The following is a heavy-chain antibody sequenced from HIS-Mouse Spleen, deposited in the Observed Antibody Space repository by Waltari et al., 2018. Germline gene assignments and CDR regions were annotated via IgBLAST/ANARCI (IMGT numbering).Heavy chain of an antibody. CDR1: GGTFSSYA. CDR2: IIPIFGTA. Sequence: QVQLVQSGAEVKKPGSSVKVSCKASGGTFSSYAISWVRQAPGQGLEWMGGIIPIFGTANYAQKFQGRVTITADESTSTAYMELSSLRSEDTAVYYCARYHKLYRSSWSPGWFDPWGQGTLVTVSS. CDR3: ARYHKLYRSSWSPGWFDP. V-gene: IGHV1-69*01. D-gene: IGHD6-13*01. J-gene: IGHJ5*02.